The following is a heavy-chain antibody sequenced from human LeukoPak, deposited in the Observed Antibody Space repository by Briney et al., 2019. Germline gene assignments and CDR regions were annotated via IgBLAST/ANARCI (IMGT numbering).Heavy chain of an antibody. Sequence: GGSLRLSCAASGFTFSHYGFHWVRQAPGKGLEWVAVIWSDGSNKYYGDSVKGRFIIYRDDSQNTVYLQMNSLRAEDTAVYYCAKDAQRGFDCSNSLEYWGQGSLVTVSS. CDR2: IWSDGSNK. D-gene: IGHD4-11*01. CDR3: AKDAQRGFDCSNSLEY. V-gene: IGHV3-33*06. CDR1: GFTFSHYG. J-gene: IGHJ4*02.